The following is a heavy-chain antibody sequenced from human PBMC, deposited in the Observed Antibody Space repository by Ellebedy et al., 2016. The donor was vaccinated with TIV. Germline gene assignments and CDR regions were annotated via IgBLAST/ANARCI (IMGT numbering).Heavy chain of an antibody. Sequence: SVKVSCXASGFTFTSSAVQWVRQARGQRLEWIGWIVVGSGNTNYAQKFQERVTITRDMSTSTAYMELSSLRSEDTAVYYCAAENIYPATVTSYFDYWGQGTLVTVSS. V-gene: IGHV1-58*01. CDR1: GFTFTSSA. CDR2: IVVGSGNT. D-gene: IGHD4-17*01. J-gene: IGHJ4*02. CDR3: AAENIYPATVTSYFDY.